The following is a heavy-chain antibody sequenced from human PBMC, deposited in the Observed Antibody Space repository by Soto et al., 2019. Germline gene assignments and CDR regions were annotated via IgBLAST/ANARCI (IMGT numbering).Heavy chain of an antibody. V-gene: IGHV1-69*01. CDR3: VRVTSMVRGVIDNWFDP. D-gene: IGHD3-10*01. J-gene: IGHJ5*02. Sequence: QVPLVQSGAEVKKPGSSVTVSCKASGGTFSSYAIHWERQAPGQGLEWMGGIITMYGPAKYAQRFQGRVTITADESTTTVYMELTSLTSPDTAVYYCVRVTSMVRGVIDNWFDPWGHGTLVTVSS. CDR1: GGTFSSYA. CDR2: IITMYGPA.